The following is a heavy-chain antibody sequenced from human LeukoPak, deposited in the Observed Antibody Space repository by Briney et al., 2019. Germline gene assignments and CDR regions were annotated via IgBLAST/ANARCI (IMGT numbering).Heavy chain of an antibody. Sequence: ASVKVSCKASGYTFTNYYMHWVRQAPGQGLEWMGWINPNSGGINYAQKFQGRVTMTRDTSISTAYMDLSSLTSDDTAVYYCARSNYGGQGAGDNWFDPWGQGTLVTVSS. V-gene: IGHV1-2*02. D-gene: IGHD4/OR15-4a*01. CDR3: ARSNYGGQGAGDNWFDP. CDR1: GYTFTNYY. J-gene: IGHJ5*02. CDR2: INPNSGGI.